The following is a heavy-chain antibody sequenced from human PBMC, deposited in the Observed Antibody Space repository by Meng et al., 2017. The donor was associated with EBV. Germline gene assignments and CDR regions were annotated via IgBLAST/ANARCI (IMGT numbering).Heavy chain of an antibody. CDR2: INPSDGYT. Sequence: QGQRGESGAEVKKPGASVKVSCKASGYTFTSHWMHWVRQAPGQGLEWMGIINPSDGYTMYEQKFQGRVTVTADRPTATAYMVLRNLRSDDTAVYYCARGTPGRSYSDYWGPGTLVTVSS. CDR3: ARGTPGRSYSDY. CDR1: GYTFTSHW. V-gene: IGHV1-46*01. D-gene: IGHD3-10*01. J-gene: IGHJ4*02.